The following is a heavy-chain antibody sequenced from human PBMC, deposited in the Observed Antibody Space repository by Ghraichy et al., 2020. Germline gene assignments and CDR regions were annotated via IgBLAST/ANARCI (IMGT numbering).Heavy chain of an antibody. D-gene: IGHD3-22*01. Sequence: LSLTCAASGFTFSRYGMHWVRQAPGKGLEWVAVTSYDGSNKNYADSVKGRFTMSRDNSKNTLYLQMNSLRAEDTAVYYCAKERDSSGYYSFRGDYYGIDVWGQGTTVTVSS. J-gene: IGHJ6*02. CDR3: AKERDSSGYYSFRGDYYGIDV. CDR1: GFTFSRYG. CDR2: TSYDGSNK. V-gene: IGHV3-30*18.